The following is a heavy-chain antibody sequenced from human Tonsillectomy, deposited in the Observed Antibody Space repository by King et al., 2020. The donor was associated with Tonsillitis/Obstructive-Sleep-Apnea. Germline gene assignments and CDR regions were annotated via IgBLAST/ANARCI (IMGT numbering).Heavy chain of an antibody. J-gene: IGHJ6*02. CDR3: ARADYGDSGGYYYYYGMDV. V-gene: IGHV3-33*01. D-gene: IGHD4-17*01. CDR1: GFTFSSYG. Sequence: VQLVESGGGVVQPGRSLRLSCVASGFTFSSYGIHWVRQAPGKGLEWVAVIWYDGSNRYYAASMKGRFTISRDNSKNTVYLQMNSLRADDTAVYYCARADYGDSGGYYYYYGMDVWGQGTTVTVSS. CDR2: IWYDGSNR.